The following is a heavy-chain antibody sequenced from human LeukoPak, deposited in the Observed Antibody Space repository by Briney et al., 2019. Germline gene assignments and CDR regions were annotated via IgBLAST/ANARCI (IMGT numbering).Heavy chain of an antibody. D-gene: IGHD6-13*01. CDR3: AREGVGYSSSWYDDYFDY. J-gene: IGHJ4*02. CDR2: IYTSGST. Sequence: SETLSLTCTVSGGSISSSSYYWSWIRQPAGKGLEWIGRIYTSGSTNYNPSLKSRVTMSVDTSKNQFSLKLSSVTAADTAVYYCAREGVGYSSSWYDDYFDYWGQGTLVTVSS. CDR1: GGSISSSSYY. V-gene: IGHV4-61*02.